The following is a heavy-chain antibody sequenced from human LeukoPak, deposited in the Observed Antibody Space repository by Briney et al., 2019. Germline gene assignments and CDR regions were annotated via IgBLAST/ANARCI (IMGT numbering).Heavy chain of an antibody. D-gene: IGHD3-10*01. CDR2: IYSDGTNT. V-gene: IGHV3-74*01. CDR1: GFTFSTYA. Sequence: PGGSLRLSCTASGFTFSTYAMNWVRQAPGKGLVWVSRIYSDGTNTAYADSVKGRFTISRDNAKNTLYLQMNSLRAEDTAVYYCARGGRLVRGTHDYWGQGTLVTVSS. CDR3: ARGGRLVRGTHDY. J-gene: IGHJ4*02.